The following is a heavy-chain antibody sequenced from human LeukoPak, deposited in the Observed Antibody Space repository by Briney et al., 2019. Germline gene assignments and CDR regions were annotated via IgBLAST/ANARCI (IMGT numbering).Heavy chain of an antibody. CDR3: TTDGGVIGQVWLSY. CDR2: IKSKRDGETT. J-gene: IGHJ4*02. D-gene: IGHD5-18*01. Sequence: GGSLRLFCAASGFNPMNVRVSYAPEAPGRAGECVARIKSKRDGETTDYDAPVKGSFTISRNNSKDTLYLQMNSLKTEDTALYYCTTDGGVIGQVWLSYWGQGTLVTVSS. V-gene: IGHV3-15*01. CDR1: GFNPMNVR.